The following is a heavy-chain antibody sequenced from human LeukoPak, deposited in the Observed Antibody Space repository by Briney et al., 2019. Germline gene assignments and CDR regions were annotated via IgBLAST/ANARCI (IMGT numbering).Heavy chain of an antibody. V-gene: IGHV3-23*01. CDR3: ARESDAFDI. Sequence: GGSLRLSCAASGFTFSSYGVSWVRQAPGKGGEGVSSISDSGDTTYYAHAVKGGLQISRDNSKNKMYLQMNSLRAEDTAVYYCARESDAFDIWGQGTMVTVSS. CDR1: GFTFSSYG. J-gene: IGHJ3*02. CDR2: ISDSGDTT. D-gene: IGHD2/OR15-2a*01.